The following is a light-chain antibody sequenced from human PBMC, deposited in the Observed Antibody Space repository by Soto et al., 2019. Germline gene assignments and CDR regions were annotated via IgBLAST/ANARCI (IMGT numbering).Light chain of an antibody. V-gene: IGKV1-5*01. CDR1: QSISTW. J-gene: IGKJ1*01. Sequence: DIQMTQSPSTLPASVGDRVTISCRASQSISTWLAWYQQKGGKAPKLLIYDVSSLESGVPSRFSGSGSGTEFSLTISSLQTDDFATYFCQQFDTYPWTFGQRTKVDI. CDR3: QQFDTYPWT. CDR2: DVS.